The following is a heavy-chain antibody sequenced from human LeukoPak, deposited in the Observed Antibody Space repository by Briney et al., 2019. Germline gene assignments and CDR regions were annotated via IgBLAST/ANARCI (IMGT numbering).Heavy chain of an antibody. Sequence: SVKVSCKASGGTFSSYATSWVRQAPGQGLEWMGGIIPIFGTANYAQKFQGRVTITADKSTSTAYMELSSLRSEDTAVYYCARAAGGYYDSSGYQYYYYYYMDVWGKGTTVTVSS. CDR3: ARAAGGYYDSSGYQYYYYYYMDV. CDR2: IIPIFGTA. CDR1: GGTFSSYA. D-gene: IGHD3-22*01. J-gene: IGHJ6*03. V-gene: IGHV1-69*06.